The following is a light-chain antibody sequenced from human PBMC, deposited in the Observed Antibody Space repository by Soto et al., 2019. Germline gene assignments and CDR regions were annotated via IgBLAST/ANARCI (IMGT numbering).Light chain of an antibody. CDR1: QSVSSTS. V-gene: IGKV3-20*01. CDR2: YVS. Sequence: DIVLTQSPGTLYLSPGERAILSCRASQSVSSTSLAWYQQRPGQAPRLLIYYVSSRANGIPDRFSGSGSGTDFTLTISTLEPEDFAVYYCQQYGTSSLTFGGGTRVEI. J-gene: IGKJ4*01. CDR3: QQYGTSSLT.